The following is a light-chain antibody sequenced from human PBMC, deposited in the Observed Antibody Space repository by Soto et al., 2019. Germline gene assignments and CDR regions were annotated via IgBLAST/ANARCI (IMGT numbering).Light chain of an antibody. CDR1: SSNIGAGYD. CDR3: QSYDSSLSLVV. J-gene: IGLJ2*01. Sequence: QSALTQPPSVSGAPGQRVTISCTGSSSNIGAGYDVHWYQQLPGTAPKLLIYGNSNRPSGVPDRFSGSKSGTSASLAITGLQAEDEADYYCQSYDSSLSLVVFGGGTKVTVL. V-gene: IGLV1-40*01. CDR2: GNS.